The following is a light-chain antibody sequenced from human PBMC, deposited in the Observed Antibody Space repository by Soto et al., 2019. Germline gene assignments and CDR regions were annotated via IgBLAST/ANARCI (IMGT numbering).Light chain of an antibody. CDR3: QQRVNWPLT. CDR1: QSVNIY. CDR2: DAS. V-gene: IGKV3-11*01. Sequence: EIVLTQSPATLSLSPGERATLSCRTSQSVNIYLAWYQQKPGQAPRLLIYDASNRATGIPARFSGSGSGTDFTLTITSLAPADFAVYYCQQRVNWPLTFGQGTKVEIK. J-gene: IGKJ1*01.